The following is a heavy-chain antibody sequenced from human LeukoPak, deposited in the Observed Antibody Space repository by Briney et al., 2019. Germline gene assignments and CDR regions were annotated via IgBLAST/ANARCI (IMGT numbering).Heavy chain of an antibody. CDR1: GFTFSSYA. Sequence: GGSLRLSCAASGFTFSSYAMSWVRQAPGKGLELEWVSAISGSGGSTYYADSVKGRFTISRDNSKNTLYLQMNSLRAEDTAVYYCAKDVRGFQADDAFDIWGQGTMVTVSS. CDR2: ISGSGGST. V-gene: IGHV3-23*01. J-gene: IGHJ3*02. CDR3: AKDVRGFQADDAFDI.